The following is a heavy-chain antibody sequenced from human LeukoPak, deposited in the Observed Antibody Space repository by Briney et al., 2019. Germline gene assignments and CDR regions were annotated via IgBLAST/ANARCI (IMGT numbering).Heavy chain of an antibody. Sequence: GGSLRLSCAASGFTFSSYSMNWVRQAPGKGLEWVSSISSSSSYKYYADSVKGRFTISRDNAKNSLYLQMNSLRAEDTALYYCAKDNEAQWELSPFDYWGQGTLVTVSS. V-gene: IGHV3-21*04. CDR3: AKDNEAQWELSPFDY. CDR1: GFTFSSYS. CDR2: ISSSSSYK. D-gene: IGHD1-26*01. J-gene: IGHJ4*02.